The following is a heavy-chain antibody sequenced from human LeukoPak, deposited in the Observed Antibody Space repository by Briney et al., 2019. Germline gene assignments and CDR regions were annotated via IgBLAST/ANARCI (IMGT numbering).Heavy chain of an antibody. CDR1: GVTFCSYA. J-gene: IGHJ4*02. CDR3: AKGLLGDFYGRSGYYPPYFDY. CDR2: ISGSGVST. V-gene: IGHV3-23*01. Sequence: GGSLRLSCAASGVTFCSYATSWGRQAPGKGLEWVSAISGSGVSTYYADSVKGRFTISRDNSKNTQYLQMQSLRAEDTAVYYCAKGLLGDFYGRSGYYPPYFDYWGQGTLVTVSS. D-gene: IGHD3-22*01.